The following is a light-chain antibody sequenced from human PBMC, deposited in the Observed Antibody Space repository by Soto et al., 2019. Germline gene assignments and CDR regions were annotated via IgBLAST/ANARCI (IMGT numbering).Light chain of an antibody. V-gene: IGKV1-27*01. Sequence: IQMTQSPSSLSASVGDRVTITCRASQGVSNYLAWYQQKPGKVPKLLIYAASTLQSGVPSRFSGSGSGTEFTLTISSLQPEDVAVYYCQRYNTATDTFGQGTKVEIK. CDR3: QRYNTATDT. CDR2: AAS. J-gene: IGKJ2*01. CDR1: QGVSNY.